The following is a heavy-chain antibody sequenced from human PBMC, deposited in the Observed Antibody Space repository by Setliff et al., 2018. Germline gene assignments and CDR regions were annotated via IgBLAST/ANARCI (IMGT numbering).Heavy chain of an antibody. CDR1: GYSISSDYY. Sequence: PSETLSLTCDVSGYSISSDYYWGWIRQPPGRGLEWIGTIFYRGTTYYNLSLKSPVTISLDASKNQFSLTLTSVTAADTAIYYCARQRAVVGAPSWFDPWGQGTLVTVSS. CDR3: ARQRAVVGAPSWFDP. D-gene: IGHD2-15*01. J-gene: IGHJ5*02. V-gene: IGHV4-38-2*01. CDR2: IFYRGTT.